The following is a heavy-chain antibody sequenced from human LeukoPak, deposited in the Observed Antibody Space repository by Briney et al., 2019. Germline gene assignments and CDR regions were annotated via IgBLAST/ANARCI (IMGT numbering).Heavy chain of an antibody. Sequence: GGSLRLSCAASGFSFSPYSMNWLRQAPGKGLEWVSYIDSSSGTIYYADSVRGRFTISGDNAKNSLYLQMNSLRAEDTAVYYCARDVAAAGLGDDAFDIWGQGTMVTVSS. CDR3: ARDVAAAGLGDDAFDI. CDR1: GFSFSPYS. D-gene: IGHD6-13*01. J-gene: IGHJ3*02. CDR2: IDSSSGTI. V-gene: IGHV3-48*01.